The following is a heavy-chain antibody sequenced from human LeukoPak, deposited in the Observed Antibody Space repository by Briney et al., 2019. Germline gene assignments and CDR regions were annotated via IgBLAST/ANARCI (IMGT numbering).Heavy chain of an antibody. D-gene: IGHD2-2*02. CDR2: IWYDGSNK. CDR3: ARDPSLDIVVVPADIVSYYFDY. J-gene: IGHJ4*02. Sequence: GGSLRLSCAASGFTFSSYGMHWVRQAPGKGLEWVAVIWYDGSNKYYADSVKGRFTISRDISKNTLYLQMNSLRAEDTAVYYGARDPSLDIVVVPADIVSYYFDYWGQGTLVTVFS. V-gene: IGHV3-33*01. CDR1: GFTFSSYG.